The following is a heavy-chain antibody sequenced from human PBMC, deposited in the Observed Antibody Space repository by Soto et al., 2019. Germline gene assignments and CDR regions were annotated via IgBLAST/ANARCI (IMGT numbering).Heavy chain of an antibody. D-gene: IGHD4-17*01. J-gene: IGHJ4*02. V-gene: IGHV3-21*02. CDR3: ARASHDYGALDY. CDR1: GFTFSSYN. Sequence: EVQLVESGGGLVKPAGSLRLSCTASGFTFSSYNMNWVRQAPGKGLEWVSYISTWSSYSFYADSVKGRFTISRDNSENSLYLQLDSLRDEDTAVYYCARASHDYGALDYWGQGALVTVSS. CDR2: ISTWSSYS.